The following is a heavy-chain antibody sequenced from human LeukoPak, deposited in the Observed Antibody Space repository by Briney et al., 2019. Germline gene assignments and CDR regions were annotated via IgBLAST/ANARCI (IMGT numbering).Heavy chain of an antibody. CDR2: ISAYSGNT. J-gene: IGHJ4*02. V-gene: IGHV1-18*01. Sequence: ASVKVSCKASGYTFTSYGISWVRQAPGQGLEWMGWISAYSGNTNYAQKLQGRVTMTTDASTSTAYMELRSLRSDDTAVYYCARALDDLQSFDYWGQGTLVTVSS. D-gene: IGHD4-11*01. CDR3: ARALDDLQSFDY. CDR1: GYTFTSYG.